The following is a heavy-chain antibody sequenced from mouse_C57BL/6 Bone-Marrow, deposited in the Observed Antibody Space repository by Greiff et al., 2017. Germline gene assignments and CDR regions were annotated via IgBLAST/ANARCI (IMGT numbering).Heavy chain of an antibody. CDR1: GYTFTDYY. V-gene: IGHV1-19*01. CDR2: INPYNGGT. Sequence: EVKLMESGPVLVKPGASVKMSCKASGYTFTDYYMNWVKQSHGKSLEWIGVINPYNGGTSYNQKFKGKATLTVDKSSSTASMELNSLTSEDSAVYYCARRIYSNYVAYWGQGTLVTVSA. CDR3: ARRIYSNYVAY. D-gene: IGHD2-5*01. J-gene: IGHJ3*01.